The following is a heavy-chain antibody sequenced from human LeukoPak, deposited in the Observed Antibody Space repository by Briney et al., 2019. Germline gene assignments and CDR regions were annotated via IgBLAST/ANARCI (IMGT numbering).Heavy chain of an antibody. CDR3: ARTPRYYYDSSGAQRYFDY. J-gene: IGHJ4*02. V-gene: IGHV4-4*07. Sequence: PSETLSLTCTVSGGSISSYYWSWIRQPAGKGLEWIGRIYTSGSTNYNPSLKSRVTMSVDTSKNQFSLKLSSVTAADTAVYYCARTPRYYYDSSGAQRYFDYWGQGTLVTVSS. CDR2: IYTSGST. D-gene: IGHD3-22*01. CDR1: GGSISSYY.